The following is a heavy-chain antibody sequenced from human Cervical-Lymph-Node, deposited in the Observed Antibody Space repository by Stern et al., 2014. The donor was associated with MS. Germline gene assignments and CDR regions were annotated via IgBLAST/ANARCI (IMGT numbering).Heavy chain of an antibody. CDR2: IYDSGST. V-gene: IGHV4-30-4*01. D-gene: IGHD3-9*01. CDR1: GGSISSGDYY. J-gene: IGHJ3*02. CDR3: ARGELIINDAFDI. Sequence: QLQLQESGPGLVKPSQTLSLTCTVSGGSISSGDYYWSWIRQPPGKGLEWIGYIYDSGSTYHNPSLKSRVTISVDTSKNQFSLSLRSVTAADTAVYYCARGELIINDAFDIWGQGTMVTVSS.